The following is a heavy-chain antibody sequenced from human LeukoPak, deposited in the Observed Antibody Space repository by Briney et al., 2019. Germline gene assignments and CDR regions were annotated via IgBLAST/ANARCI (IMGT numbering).Heavy chain of an antibody. CDR1: GFTFSSYA. CDR3: AKDRASVAGPGDFFDY. Sequence: GGSLRLSCAASGFTFSSYAMSWVRQAPGKGLEWVSTISGSGGRTDYTDSAKGRFTISRDNSKNTSHLEMSSLRAEDTAVFYCAKDRASVAGPGDFFDYWGQGILVTVSS. D-gene: IGHD6-19*01. J-gene: IGHJ4*02. CDR2: ISGSGGRT. V-gene: IGHV3-23*01.